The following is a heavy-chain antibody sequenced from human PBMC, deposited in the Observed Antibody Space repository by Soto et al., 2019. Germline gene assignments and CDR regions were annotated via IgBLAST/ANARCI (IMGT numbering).Heavy chain of an antibody. CDR2: IYYSGST. D-gene: IGHD2-2*01. V-gene: IGHV4-39*01. CDR3: ARHQSPYCSSTSCYNAGFDP. Sequence: SETLSLTCTVSGGSISSSSYYWGWIGQPPGKGLEWIGSIYYSGSTYYNPSLKSRVTISVDTSKNQFSLKLSSVTAADTAVYYCARHQSPYCSSTSCYNAGFDPWGQGTLVTVSS. J-gene: IGHJ5*02. CDR1: GGSISSSSYY.